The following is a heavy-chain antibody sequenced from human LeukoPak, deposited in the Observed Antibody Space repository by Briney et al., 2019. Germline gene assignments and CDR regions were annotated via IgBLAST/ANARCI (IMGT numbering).Heavy chain of an antibody. V-gene: IGHV4-59*08. CDR2: IYYSGIA. CDR3: ARQGRVVSSEIDY. Sequence: SETLSLTCTVSGGSISSYYWSWIRQPPGKGLEWIGYIYYSGIANYNPSLKSRVTISVDTSKNQFSLKLSSVTAADTAVYYCARQGRVVSSEIDYWGQGSLVTVSS. D-gene: IGHD3-22*01. CDR1: GGSISSYY. J-gene: IGHJ4*02.